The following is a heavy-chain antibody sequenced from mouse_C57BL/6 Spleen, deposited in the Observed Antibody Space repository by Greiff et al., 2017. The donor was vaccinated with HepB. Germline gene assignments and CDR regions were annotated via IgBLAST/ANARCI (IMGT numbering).Heavy chain of an antibody. J-gene: IGHJ4*01. CDR1: GYTFTSYW. V-gene: IGHV1-64*01. CDR2: IHPNSGST. Sequence: QVQLQQPGAELVKPGASVKLSCKASGYTFTSYWMHWVKQRPGQGLEWIGMIHPNSGSTNYNEKFKSKATLTVDKSSSTAYMQLSSLTSEDSAVYYCAREGDNYYGSSLYAMDDWGQGTSVTVSS. D-gene: IGHD1-1*01. CDR3: AREGDNYYGSSLYAMDD.